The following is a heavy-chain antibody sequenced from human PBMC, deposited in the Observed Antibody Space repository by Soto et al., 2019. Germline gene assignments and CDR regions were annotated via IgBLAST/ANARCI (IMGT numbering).Heavy chain of an antibody. Sequence: ASVKVSCKASGYSFTKYHMHWVRQAPGQGLEWMGWINPGSGVTNQAQKFQGRVTMTRDTSITTTYMELNSLTSDDSAVYYCARVAGHKNARFDTWGQGALVTVSS. J-gene: IGHJ4*02. CDR3: ARVAGHKNARFDT. CDR2: INPGSGVT. V-gene: IGHV1-2*02. D-gene: IGHD1-1*01. CDR1: GYSFTKYH.